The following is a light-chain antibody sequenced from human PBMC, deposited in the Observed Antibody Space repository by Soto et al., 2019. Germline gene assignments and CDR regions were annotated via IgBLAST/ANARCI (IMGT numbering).Light chain of an antibody. Sequence: QSVLTQPPSAFGTPGQRVTISCSGSSSNIGSNTVNWYQQLPGTAPKLLIYSNNQRPSGVPDRFSGSKSGTSASLAISGLQSEEEADYYCAAWDDSRNGVVFGGGTKLTVL. CDR3: AAWDDSRNGVV. J-gene: IGLJ2*01. CDR1: SSNIGSNT. V-gene: IGLV1-44*01. CDR2: SNN.